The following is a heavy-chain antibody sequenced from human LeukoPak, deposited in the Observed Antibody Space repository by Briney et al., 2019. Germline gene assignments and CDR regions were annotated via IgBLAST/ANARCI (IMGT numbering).Heavy chain of an antibody. Sequence: PSETLSLTCTVSGGSISNYYWSWIRQPAEKGLEWIGRIYTSGSTNYNPSLKSRVTMSVDTSKNQFSLKLSSVTAADTAVYYCARDSGYYGSGSYSLIDYWGQGTLVTVSS. D-gene: IGHD3-10*01. CDR2: IYTSGST. CDR3: ARDSGYYGSGSYSLIDY. V-gene: IGHV4-4*07. J-gene: IGHJ4*02. CDR1: GGSISNYY.